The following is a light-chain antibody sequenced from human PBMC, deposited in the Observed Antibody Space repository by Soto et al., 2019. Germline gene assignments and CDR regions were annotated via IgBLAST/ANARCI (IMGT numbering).Light chain of an antibody. J-gene: IGKJ5*01. V-gene: IGKV3-11*01. CDR3: QQRSNWPPIT. Sequence: EIVMTQSPATPSVSPGERATLSLRASQSVSYYLAWYQQKPGQAPRLLIYDASSRATGVPDRFSGSGFGTDFTLTISSLEPEDAAVYYCQQRSNWPPITFGQGTRLEIK. CDR2: DAS. CDR1: QSVSYY.